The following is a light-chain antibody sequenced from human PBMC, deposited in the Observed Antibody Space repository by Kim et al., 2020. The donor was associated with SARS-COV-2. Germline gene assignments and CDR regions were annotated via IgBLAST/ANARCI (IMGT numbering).Light chain of an antibody. CDR3: QSFDSSLRGRV. CDR1: SSNIGEVYG. CDR2: GNT. V-gene: IGLV1-40*01. Sequence: QRVTSSCTGSSSNIGEVYGVHWYQQLPGTAPKLLIYGNTNRPSGVPDRFSGSKSGTSASLTIAGLQAEDEADYYCQSFDSSLRGRVFGGGTQLTVL. J-gene: IGLJ3*02.